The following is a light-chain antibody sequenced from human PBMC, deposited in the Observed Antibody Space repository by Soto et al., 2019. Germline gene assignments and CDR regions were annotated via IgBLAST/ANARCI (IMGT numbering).Light chain of an antibody. CDR3: QQRSNWPSIT. CDR2: DAS. V-gene: IGKV3-11*01. CDR1: QSVSSY. Sequence: EIVLTQSPATLSLSPGERATLSCRASQSVSSYLAWYQQKPGQSPRLLIYDASTRAPGIPARFSGSGTGTDFTLTISSLEPEDSAVYHCQQRSNWPSITFGQGTKVDIK. J-gene: IGKJ1*01.